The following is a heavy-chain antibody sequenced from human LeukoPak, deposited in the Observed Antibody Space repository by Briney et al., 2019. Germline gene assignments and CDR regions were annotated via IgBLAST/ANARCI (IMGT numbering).Heavy chain of an antibody. D-gene: IGHD1-26*01. Sequence: GGSLRLSCAASGFTFSSYGMSWVRQAPGKGLEWVSAISGSGGSTYYADSVKGRFTISRDNSKNTLYLQMNSLRAEDTAVYYCARDQGVGATVRWFDPWGQGTPVTVSS. CDR2: ISGSGGST. V-gene: IGHV3-23*01. CDR3: ARDQGVGATVRWFDP. J-gene: IGHJ5*02. CDR1: GFTFSSYG.